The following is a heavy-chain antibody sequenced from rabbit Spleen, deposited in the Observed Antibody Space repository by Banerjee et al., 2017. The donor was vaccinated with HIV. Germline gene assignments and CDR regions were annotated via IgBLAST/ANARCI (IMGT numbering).Heavy chain of an antibody. CDR1: GFDFSRYW. V-gene: IGHV1S45*01. Sequence: QEQLVESGGGLVKPGASLTLTCKASGFDFSRYWMCWVRQAPGKGLEWIACIYIGDGEIGYASWAKGRFTISKTSSTTVTLQLNSLTAADTATYFCARYSGPSYPMWGQGTLVTVS. CDR3: ARYSGPSYPM. CDR2: IYIGDGEI. J-gene: IGHJ3*01. D-gene: IGHD6-1*01.